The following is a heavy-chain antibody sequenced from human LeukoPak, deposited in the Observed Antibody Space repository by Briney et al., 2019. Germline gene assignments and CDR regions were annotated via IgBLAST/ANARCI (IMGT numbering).Heavy chain of an antibody. J-gene: IGHJ4*02. CDR1: GGTFSSYA. Sequence: SVKVSCKASGGTFSSYAISWVRQAPGQGLEWMGRIIPILGIANYAQKFQGRVTITADKSTSTAYMELSSLRSEDTAVYYCASSLGYCSGGSCHGPFDYWGQGTPVTVSS. CDR3: ASSLGYCSGGSCHGPFDY. D-gene: IGHD2-15*01. V-gene: IGHV1-69*04. CDR2: IIPILGIA.